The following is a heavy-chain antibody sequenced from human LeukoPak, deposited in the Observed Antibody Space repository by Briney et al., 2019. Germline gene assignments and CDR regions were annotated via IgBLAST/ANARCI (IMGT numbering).Heavy chain of an antibody. CDR2: IYPGDSDT. CDR3: ARQVGTLGYCSGGSCYSGPYFDY. J-gene: IGHJ4*02. V-gene: IGHV5-51*01. CDR1: GYSFTSYW. D-gene: IGHD2-15*01. Sequence: PGESLKISCKGSGYSFTSYWIGWVRRMPGKGLEWMGIIYPGDSDTRYSPSFQGQVTISADKSISTAYLQWSSLKASDTAMYYCARQVGTLGYCSGGSCYSGPYFDYWGQGTLVTVSS.